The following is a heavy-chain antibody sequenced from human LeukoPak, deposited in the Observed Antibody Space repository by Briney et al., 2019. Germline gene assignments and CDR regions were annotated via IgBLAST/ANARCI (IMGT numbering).Heavy chain of an antibody. Sequence: SETLPLTCTVSGESISSDYWSWIRQPPGKGLEWMGYIYYTGRTNYNPSLKSRVTISIDTSKNQFSLELSSVTAADTAVYYCASGPGRGGYWGQGTLVTVSS. V-gene: IGHV4-59*08. J-gene: IGHJ4*02. CDR2: IYYTGRT. CDR3: ASGPGRGGY. CDR1: GESISSDY. D-gene: IGHD3-16*01.